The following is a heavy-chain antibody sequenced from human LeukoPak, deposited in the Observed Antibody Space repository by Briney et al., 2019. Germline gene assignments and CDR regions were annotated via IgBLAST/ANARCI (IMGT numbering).Heavy chain of an antibody. J-gene: IGHJ4*02. V-gene: IGHV1-2*02. Sequence: GASVKVSYKASGYTFTGYYMHWMRQAPGQGLEWMGWINPNSGGTNYAQKFQGRVTMTRDTSISTAYMELSRLRSDDTAVYYRARDRGYYDSSGYYYGGDFDYWGQGTLVTVSS. CDR3: ARDRGYYDSSGYYYGGDFDY. CDR2: INPNSGGT. D-gene: IGHD3-22*01. CDR1: GYTFTGYY.